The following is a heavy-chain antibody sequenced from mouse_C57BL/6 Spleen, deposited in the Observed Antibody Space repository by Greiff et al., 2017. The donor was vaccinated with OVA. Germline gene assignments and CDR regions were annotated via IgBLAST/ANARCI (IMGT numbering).Heavy chain of an antibody. CDR2: INPNNGGT. Sequence: EVQLQQSGPELVKPGASVKIPCKASGYTFTDYNMDWVKQSHGKSLEWIGDINPNNGGTIYNQKFKGKATLTVDKSSSTAYMELRSLTSEDTAVYYCARRGDSNYFWFAYWGQGTLVTVSA. CDR3: ARRGDSNYFWFAY. CDR1: GYTFTDYN. J-gene: IGHJ3*01. D-gene: IGHD2-5*01. V-gene: IGHV1-18*01.